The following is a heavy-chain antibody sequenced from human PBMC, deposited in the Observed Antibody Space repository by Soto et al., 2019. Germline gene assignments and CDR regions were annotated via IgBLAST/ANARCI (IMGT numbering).Heavy chain of an antibody. CDR3: ARDPSSYQLLYYFDQ. V-gene: IGHV3-7*01. D-gene: IGHD2-2*01. Sequence: EVQLVESGGGLVQPGGSLRLSCAASGFTFSNFWMSWVRQAPGKGLEWVANIKQDGSEKYYVDSVKGRFTISRDNAKDSLYLQMNSLRAADTAVYYCARDPSSYQLLYYFDQWGQGTLVTVSS. CDR1: GFTFSNFW. CDR2: IKQDGSEK. J-gene: IGHJ4*02.